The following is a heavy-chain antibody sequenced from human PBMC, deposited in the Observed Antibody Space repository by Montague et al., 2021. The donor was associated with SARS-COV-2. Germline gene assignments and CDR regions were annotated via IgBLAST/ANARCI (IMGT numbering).Heavy chain of an antibody. CDR2: IYYSGTT. D-gene: IGHD6-13*01. CDR1: GGSISSSNYY. V-gene: IGHV4-39*01. Sequence: SETLSLTCTVSGGSISSSNYYWGWIRQPPGKGLEWIGCIYYSGTTYYNPSLQSRVTISVDTSKKQFSLNLSSVTAADTAVYYCARETYTSGWFHQFDYWGQGTLVTVSS. CDR3: ARETYTSGWFHQFDY. J-gene: IGHJ4*02.